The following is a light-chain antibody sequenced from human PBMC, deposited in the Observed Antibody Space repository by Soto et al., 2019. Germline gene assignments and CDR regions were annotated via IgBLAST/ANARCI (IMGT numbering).Light chain of an antibody. Sequence: IVMTQSPATLSVSPGERATLSCRAGQSVGSILAWYQQKPGQSPRLLIYGASTRATGAPARFSGSGSGPEFTLTISSLQSEDFALYYCQQYYDWPPTFGQGTKVEIK. CDR3: QQYYDWPPT. J-gene: IGKJ1*01. CDR1: QSVGSI. CDR2: GAS. V-gene: IGKV3-15*01.